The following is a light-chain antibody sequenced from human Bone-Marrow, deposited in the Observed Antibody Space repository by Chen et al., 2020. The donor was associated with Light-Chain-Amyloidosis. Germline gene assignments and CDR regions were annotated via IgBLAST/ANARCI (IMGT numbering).Light chain of an antibody. CDR1: SRDIGSYNY. Sequence: QYALSQPASVAGSPGHSITLPCTCTSRDIGSYNYFSWYQQFPVKAPNLLLYEVKQRPSGIAPRFSGSKSDNTASLSISGLQAEDEAVYYCSSYSMRTILYVFGTGTTVTVL. V-gene: IGLV2-14*01. CDR3: SSYSMRTILYV. CDR2: EVK. J-gene: IGLJ1*01.